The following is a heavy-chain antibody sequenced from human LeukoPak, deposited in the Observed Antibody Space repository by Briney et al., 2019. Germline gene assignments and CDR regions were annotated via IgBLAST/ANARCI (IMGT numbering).Heavy chain of an antibody. J-gene: IGHJ6*02. CDR2: ISSSSYI. Sequence: PGGSLRLSCAASGFTFSSYSMNWVRQAPGNGLEWVSSISSSSYIYYADSVKGRFTISRDNAKNSLYLQMNSLRAEDTAVYYCARNKRIAEYYYGMDVWGQGTTVTVSS. V-gene: IGHV3-21*01. CDR1: GFTFSSYS. CDR3: ARNKRIAEYYYGMDV. D-gene: IGHD2-21*01.